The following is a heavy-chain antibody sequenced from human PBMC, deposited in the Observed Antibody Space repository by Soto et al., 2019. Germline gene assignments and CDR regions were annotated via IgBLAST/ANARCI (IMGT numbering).Heavy chain of an antibody. CDR2: IIPSFGTA. J-gene: IGHJ3*02. Sequence: SVNVSCQASAGKFSSYPIPWVLQGPGQGLEWMGGIIPSFGTANYAQKFQGRVTITADESTSTAYMELSSLRSEDTALYYCASRVGSLYGSGTFDIWGQGTMPTDSS. D-gene: IGHD3-10*01. CDR1: AGKFSSYP. CDR3: ASRVGSLYGSGTFDI. V-gene: IGHV1-69*13.